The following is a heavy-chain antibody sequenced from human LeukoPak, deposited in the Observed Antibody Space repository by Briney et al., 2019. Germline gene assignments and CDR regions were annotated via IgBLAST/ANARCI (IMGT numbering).Heavy chain of an antibody. CDR2: IYYSGST. CDR1: GGSISSYY. J-gene: IGHJ4*02. Sequence: SETLSLTCTVSGGSISSYYWSWIRQPPGKGLEWIGYIYYSGSTNYNPSLKSRVTISVDTSKNQFPLKLSSVTAADTAVYYCASGDDYSNYYFDYWGQGTLVTVSS. V-gene: IGHV4-59*01. D-gene: IGHD4-11*01. CDR3: ASGDDYSNYYFDY.